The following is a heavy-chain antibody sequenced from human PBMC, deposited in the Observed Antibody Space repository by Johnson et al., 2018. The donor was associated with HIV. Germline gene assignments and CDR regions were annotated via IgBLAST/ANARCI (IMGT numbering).Heavy chain of an antibody. V-gene: IGHV3-9*01. CDR3: ARDLVRYFDPYAFDI. CDR2: ISWNSGST. J-gene: IGHJ3*02. Sequence: VQLVESGGGLVQPGRSLRLSCAVSGFTFDDYAMHWVRQAPGKGLEWVSGISWNSGSTGYADSVKGRFTISRDNAKNSLYLQMNSLRAEDTALYYCARDLVRYFDPYAFDIWGQGTMVTVSS. D-gene: IGHD3-9*01. CDR1: GFTFDDYA.